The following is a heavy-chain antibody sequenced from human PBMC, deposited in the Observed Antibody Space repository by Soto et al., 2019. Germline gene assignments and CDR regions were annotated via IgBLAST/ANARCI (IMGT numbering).Heavy chain of an antibody. Sequence: QGQLAQSGAEVRKPGSSVKVSCRASGGSFSDFAFSWVRQAPGQGLEWMGGIIPMFAATKYAQRFQGGVTIPADACTRTVYLALSSLTSDDSAGYYCARGGSVAVPAALSSYDDYTNYRFDSWGQGTLVSVSS. CDR1: GGSFSDFA. V-gene: IGHV1-69*01. CDR2: IIPMFAAT. D-gene: IGHD4-4*01. CDR3: ARGGSVAVPAALSSYDDYTNYRFDS. J-gene: IGHJ4*02.